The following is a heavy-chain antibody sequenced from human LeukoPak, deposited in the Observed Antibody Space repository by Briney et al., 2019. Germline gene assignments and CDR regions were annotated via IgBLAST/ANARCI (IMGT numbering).Heavy chain of an antibody. J-gene: IGHJ5*02. V-gene: IGHV3-48*03. CDR3: VRGGTTFRFDP. CDR2: SSSGDNII. D-gene: IGHD1-1*01. CDR1: GFIFSSYE. Sequence: GGSLRLSCAASGFIFSSYEMNWVRQAPGKGLEWISYSSSGDNIIYYGDSVRGRFTISRGNAKNTMYLQMSSLRAEDTAVYYCVRGGTTFRFDPWGQGTLVTVSS.